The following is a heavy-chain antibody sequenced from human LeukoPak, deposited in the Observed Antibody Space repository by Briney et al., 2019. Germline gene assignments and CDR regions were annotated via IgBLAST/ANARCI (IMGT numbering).Heavy chain of an antibody. D-gene: IGHD4-17*01. J-gene: IGHJ4*02. CDR2: IFVGSGNT. CDR1: GFTFTSSA. Sequence: EASVKVSCKSSGFTFTSSAVQWVRQARGQRLEWILWIFVGSGNTNYAQKFQERVSITRDMSTSTAYMELSSLRSEDTAVYYCAAETMTTVTTEDYWGQGTLVTVSS. CDR3: AAETMTTVTTEDY. V-gene: IGHV1-58*01.